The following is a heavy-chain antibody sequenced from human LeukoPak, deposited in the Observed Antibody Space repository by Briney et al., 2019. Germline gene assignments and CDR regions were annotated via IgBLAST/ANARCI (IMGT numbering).Heavy chain of an antibody. J-gene: IGHJ3*02. Sequence: PGGSLRLSCAASGFTFGSYAMTWLRQAPGKGLEWVSSISDSGGRTFYADSVKGRFTISGDNSKDTLNLQMNSLRAEDTAVYFCAGRCIYPDYGRLDAFDIWGQGTMVTVSS. V-gene: IGHV3-23*01. CDR3: AGRCIYPDYGRLDAFDI. CDR2: ISDSGGRT. D-gene: IGHD4-17*01. CDR1: GFTFGSYA.